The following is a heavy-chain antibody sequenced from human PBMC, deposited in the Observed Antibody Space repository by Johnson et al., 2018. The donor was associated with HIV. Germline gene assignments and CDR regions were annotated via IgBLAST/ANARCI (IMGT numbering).Heavy chain of an antibody. Sequence: QEQLVESGGGLVQPGGSLRLSCAASGLTFSSYAMHWVRQAPGKGLEWVAVISYDGSNKYYADSVKGRFTISRDNSKNTLYLQMNSLRAEDTAVYYCAKPRQPSDAFDIWGQGTMVTVSS. CDR2: ISYDGSNK. J-gene: IGHJ3*02. CDR3: AKPRQPSDAFDI. D-gene: IGHD6-13*01. CDR1: GLTFSSYA. V-gene: IGHV3-30*04.